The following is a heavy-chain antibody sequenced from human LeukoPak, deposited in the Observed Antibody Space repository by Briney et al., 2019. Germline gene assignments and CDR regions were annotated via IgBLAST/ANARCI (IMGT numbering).Heavy chain of an antibody. CDR1: GFTFSSYS. V-gene: IGHV3-21*01. J-gene: IGHJ4*02. CDR3: ARDDQYCSSTSCPPDY. Sequence: GGSLRLSCAASGFTFSSYSMNWVRQAPGKGLEWVSSISSSSSYIYYADSVKGRFTISRDNAKNSLYLQMNSLIAEDTAVYYCARDDQYCSSTSCPPDYWGQGTLVTVSS. CDR2: ISSSSSYI. D-gene: IGHD2-2*01.